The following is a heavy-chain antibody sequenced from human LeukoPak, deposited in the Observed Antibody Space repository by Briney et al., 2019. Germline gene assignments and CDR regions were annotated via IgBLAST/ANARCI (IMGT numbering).Heavy chain of an antibody. CDR1: GYTFTGYY. V-gene: IGHV1-46*01. CDR2: INPSGGST. Sequence: ASVKVSCKASGYTFTGYYMHWVRQAPGQGLEWMGIINPSGGSTSYAQKFQGRVTMTRDTSTSTVYMELSSLRSEDTAVYYCARELCSSTSCYDSFDYWGQGTLVTVSS. CDR3: ARELCSSTSCYDSFDY. J-gene: IGHJ4*02. D-gene: IGHD2-2*01.